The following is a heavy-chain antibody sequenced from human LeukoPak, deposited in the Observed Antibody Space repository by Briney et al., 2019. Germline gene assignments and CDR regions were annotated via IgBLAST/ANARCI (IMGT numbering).Heavy chain of an antibody. CDR1: GGSFSGYY. CDR2: INHSGST. V-gene: IGHV4-34*01. Sequence: SETLSLTCAVYGGSFSGYYWSWIRQPPGKGLEWIGEINHSGSTNYNPSLKGRVTISVDTSKNQFSLKLSSVTAADTAVYYCARGDTGSYYYFDYWGQGTLVTVSS. J-gene: IGHJ4*02. CDR3: ARGDTGSYYYFDY. D-gene: IGHD1-26*01.